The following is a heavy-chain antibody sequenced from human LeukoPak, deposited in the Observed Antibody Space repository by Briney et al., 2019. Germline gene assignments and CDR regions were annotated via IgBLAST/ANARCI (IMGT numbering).Heavy chain of an antibody. CDR1: GGAISSGGDD. V-gene: IGHV4-30-2*01. CDR2: IYHSGST. J-gene: IGHJ4*02. CDR3: ARVRVGAPGHFDY. Sequence: SETLSLTCTVSGGAISSGGDDWSGIRQPPGKGLEWIGYIYHSGSTYYNPSLKSRVTISVDRSKNQFSLKLSSVAAANTAVYYCARVRVGAPGHFDYWGQGTLVTVSS. D-gene: IGHD1-26*01.